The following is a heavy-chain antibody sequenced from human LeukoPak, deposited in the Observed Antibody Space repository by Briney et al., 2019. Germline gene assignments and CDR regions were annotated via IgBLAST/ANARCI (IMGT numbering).Heavy chain of an antibody. CDR3: AKGTLTKTHGISWDPFDY. V-gene: IGHV3-23*01. CDR2: IGGPGFTT. CDR1: GFTFSGYA. J-gene: IGHJ4*02. D-gene: IGHD6-13*01. Sequence: PGGSLRLSCAASGFTFSGYAMSWVRQAPGKGLGWVSAIGGPGFTTHYADSVKGRFTISRDNSQSTLHLQMNSLRAEDTAVYYCAKGTLTKTHGISWDPFDYWGQGTLVTVSS.